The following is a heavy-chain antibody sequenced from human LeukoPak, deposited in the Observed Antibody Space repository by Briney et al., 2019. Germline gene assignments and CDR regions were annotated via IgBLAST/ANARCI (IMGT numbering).Heavy chain of an antibody. Sequence: SETLSLTCTVAGGSISSSSCYWGWIRQPPGKGLEWIGSFYYSGSTYYNSSLKSRVTISVDTSRNQFSLKLTSVTAADTAVYYCASQAPYYYYKDVWGKGTTVTVSS. CDR3: ASQAPYYYYKDV. CDR2: FYYSGST. J-gene: IGHJ6*03. CDR1: GGSISSSSCY. V-gene: IGHV4-39*01.